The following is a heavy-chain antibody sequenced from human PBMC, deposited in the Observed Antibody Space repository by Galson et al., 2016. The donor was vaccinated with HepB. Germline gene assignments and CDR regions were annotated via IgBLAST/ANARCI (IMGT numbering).Heavy chain of an antibody. J-gene: IGHJ4*02. CDR1: GGSISSSNYY. D-gene: IGHD3-22*01. CDR2: VYYSGRT. V-gene: IGHV4-39*01. Sequence: SETLSLTCTVSGGSISSSNYYWGWIRQPPGKGLEWIGTVYYSGRTYYNPSLKSRLTISVDTSKNQFSLKLTSVTATDTAVYYCAALTYYYDTESLVDPYSYWYYFDYWGQGTLVTVSS. CDR3: AALTYYYDTESLVDPYSYWYYFDY.